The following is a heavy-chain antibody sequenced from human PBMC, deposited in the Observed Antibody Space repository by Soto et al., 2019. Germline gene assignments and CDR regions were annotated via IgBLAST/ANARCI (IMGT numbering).Heavy chain of an antibody. Sequence: GGSLRLSCAASGFTFSSYAMHWVRQAPGKGLEWVAVISYDGSNKYYADSVKGRFTISRDNSKNTLYLQMNSLRAEDTAVYYCARDGEVGVATIPSYYYGMVVWGQGTRVTFSS. CDR3: ARDGEVGVATIPSYYYGMVV. D-gene: IGHD2-21*02. CDR2: ISYDGSNK. V-gene: IGHV3-30-3*01. J-gene: IGHJ6*02. CDR1: GFTFSSYA.